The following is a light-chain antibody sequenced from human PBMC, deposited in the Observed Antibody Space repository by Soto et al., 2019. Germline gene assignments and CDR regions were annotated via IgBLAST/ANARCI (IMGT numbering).Light chain of an antibody. J-gene: IGLJ2*01. Sequence: QSVLTQSPSASGTPGERATISCSGSSSNIGTNTVSWYQHVPGTAPKLLIYSNDQRPSAVPGRFSGSKSGTSASLAISGLQSEDEADYYCATWDDSLNVVFGGGTKLTVL. CDR1: SSNIGTNT. V-gene: IGLV1-44*01. CDR2: SND. CDR3: ATWDDSLNVV.